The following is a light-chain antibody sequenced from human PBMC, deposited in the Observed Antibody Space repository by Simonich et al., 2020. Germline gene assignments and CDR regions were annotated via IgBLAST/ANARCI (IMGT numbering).Light chain of an antibody. V-gene: IGLV3-10*01. J-gene: IGLJ2*01. CDR2: EDS. CDR3: YSTDSSGNHRV. Sequence: SYELTQPPSVSVSPGQTARITCPGDALPKKYAYWDQQKSGQAPGLVINEDSKRPSGIPERFSGSSSGTMATLTISGAQVEDEADYYCYSTDSSGNHRVFGGGTKLTVL. CDR1: ALPKKY.